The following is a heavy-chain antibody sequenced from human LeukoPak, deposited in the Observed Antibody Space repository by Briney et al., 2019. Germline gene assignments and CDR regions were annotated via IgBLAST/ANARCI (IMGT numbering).Heavy chain of an antibody. V-gene: IGHV4-31*03. Sequence: KPSETLSLTCTVSGGSISSGGYYWSWIRQHPGKGLEWIGYIYYSGSTYYNPSLKSRVTISVDTSKNQFSLKLSSVTAADTAVYYCATLNMITFGGVIRPITYWFDPWGQGTLVTVSS. J-gene: IGHJ5*02. D-gene: IGHD3-16*02. CDR2: IYYSGST. CDR3: ATLNMITFGGVIRPITYWFDP. CDR1: GGSISSGGYY.